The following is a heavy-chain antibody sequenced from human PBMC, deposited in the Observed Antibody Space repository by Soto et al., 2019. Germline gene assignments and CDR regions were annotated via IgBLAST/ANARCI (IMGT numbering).Heavy chain of an antibody. J-gene: IGHJ4*02. CDR3: ARDRRDGNNFDY. Sequence: DSVKGLFTISRDNAKNSLYLQMNSLRAEDTAVYYCARDRRDGNNFDYRGQGTLVNVSS. V-gene: IGHV3-7*01.